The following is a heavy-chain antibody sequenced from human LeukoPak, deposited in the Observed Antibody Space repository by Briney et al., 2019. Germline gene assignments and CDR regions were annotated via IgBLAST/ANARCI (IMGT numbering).Heavy chain of an antibody. Sequence: SSETLSLTCAVSGGSISSGGYSWSWIRQPPGKGLEWIGYIYHSGSTCYNPSLKSRVTISVDRSKNQFSLKLSSVTAADTAVYYCATSPLKDYGDNNWFDPWGQGTLVTVSS. CDR2: IYHSGST. J-gene: IGHJ5*02. CDR3: ATSPLKDYGDNNWFDP. V-gene: IGHV4-30-2*01. CDR1: GGSISSGGYS. D-gene: IGHD4-17*01.